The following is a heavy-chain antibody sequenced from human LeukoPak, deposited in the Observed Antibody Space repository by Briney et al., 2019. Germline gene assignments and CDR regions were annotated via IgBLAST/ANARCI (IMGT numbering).Heavy chain of an antibody. V-gene: IGHV3-21*01. CDR2: ITSSSSYM. Sequence: GGSLRLSCAASGFTFSSYWTHWVRQAPGKGLEWVSSITSSSSYMYYADSVKGRFTISRDNARNSLYLQMNSLRAEDTAVYYCARAPVAAGTYYFDYCGQGTLVTVSS. J-gene: IGHJ4*02. CDR1: GFTFSSYW. D-gene: IGHD2-15*01. CDR3: ARAPVAAGTYYFDY.